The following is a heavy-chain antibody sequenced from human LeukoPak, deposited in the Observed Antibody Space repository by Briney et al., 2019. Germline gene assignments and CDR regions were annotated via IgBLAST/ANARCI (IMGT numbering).Heavy chain of an antibody. CDR1: GFTFSSYA. CDR3: ARDLGVDY. CDR2: ISGGGDST. D-gene: IGHD3-10*01. J-gene: IGHJ4*02. Sequence: GGSLRLSCAASGFTFSSYAMTWVRQAPGKGLEWLSAISGGGDSTWYADSVKGRFTISRDNAKNSLYLQMNSLRAEDTAVYYCARDLGVDYWGQGTLVTVSS. V-gene: IGHV3-23*01.